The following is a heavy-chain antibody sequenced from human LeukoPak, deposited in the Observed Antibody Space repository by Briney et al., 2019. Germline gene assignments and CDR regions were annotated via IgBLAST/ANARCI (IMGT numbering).Heavy chain of an antibody. CDR3: ARDRNYGDYYNWFDP. V-gene: IGHV4-4*07. CDR2: IYTSGST. D-gene: IGHD4-17*01. J-gene: IGHJ5*02. CDR1: GGSISSYY. Sequence: SETLSLTCTVSGGSISSYYWSWIRQPAGKGLEWIGRIYTSGSTNYNPSLKSRVTMSVDTSKNQFSLKLSSVTAADTAVYYCARDRNYGDYYNWFDPWGQGTLVTVSS.